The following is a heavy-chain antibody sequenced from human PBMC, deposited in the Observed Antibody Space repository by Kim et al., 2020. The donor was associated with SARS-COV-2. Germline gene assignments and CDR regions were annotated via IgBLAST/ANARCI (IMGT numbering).Heavy chain of an antibody. V-gene: IGHV7-4-1*02. CDR2: INTKTGIP. Sequence: ASVKVSCKASGYTFSSDTLIWVRQAPGQGLECMGWINTKTGIPTSAQGFTGRFVLSVDTSVSTAYLQINSLKAEDTAVYYCARVWGYGMDVWCQATTVTVSS. D-gene: IGHD3-16*01. J-gene: IGHJ6*02. CDR1: GYTFSSDT. CDR3: ARVWGYGMDV.